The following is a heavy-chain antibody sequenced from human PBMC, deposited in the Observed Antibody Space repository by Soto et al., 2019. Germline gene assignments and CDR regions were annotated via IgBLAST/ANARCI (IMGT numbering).Heavy chain of an antibody. D-gene: IGHD1-1*01. CDR1: GGSISSSSYY. CDR3: ARHMWKTQYSGMDV. J-gene: IGHJ6*02. Sequence: QLQLQESGPGLVKPSETLSLTCTVSGGSISSSSYYWGWIRQPPGKGLEWLGSIYYSGSTYYNPSLTSLVTISVDTSKNQFSLKLSSVTAADTAVYYCARHMWKTQYSGMDVWGQGTTVTVSS. V-gene: IGHV4-39*01. CDR2: IYYSGST.